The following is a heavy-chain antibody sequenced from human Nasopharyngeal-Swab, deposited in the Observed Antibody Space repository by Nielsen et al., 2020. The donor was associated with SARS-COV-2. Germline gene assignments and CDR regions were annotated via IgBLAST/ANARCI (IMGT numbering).Heavy chain of an antibody. V-gene: IGHV3-48*04. J-gene: IGHJ6*02. CDR2: ISSSGSTI. CDR3: ARDMLSYRVYYYYGMDV. CDR1: GFTFSSYG. D-gene: IGHD2-8*01. Sequence: GGSLRLSCAASGFTFSSYGMHWVRQAPGKGLEWVSYISSSGSTIYYADSVKGRFTISRDNAKNSLYLQMNSLRAEDTAVYYCARDMLSYRVYYYYGMDVWGQGTTVTVSS.